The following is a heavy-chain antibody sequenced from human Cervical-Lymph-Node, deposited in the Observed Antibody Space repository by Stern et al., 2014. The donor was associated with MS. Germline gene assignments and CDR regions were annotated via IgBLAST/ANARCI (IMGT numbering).Heavy chain of an antibody. Sequence: VQLVQSGGGVVQPGGSQRLSCTASGFTFEDYAMEWVRQVPGKGLEWVAMIWYDGSQKYYGDSVRGRFSVSRDNSRNTLYLQMKSLSLEDTAVYYCARKIPDYYYYAIDVWGQGTTVTVSS. CDR3: ARKIPDYYYYAIDV. D-gene: IGHD2-2*02. V-gene: IGHV3-33*01. CDR1: GFTFEDYA. CDR2: IWYDGSQK. J-gene: IGHJ6*02.